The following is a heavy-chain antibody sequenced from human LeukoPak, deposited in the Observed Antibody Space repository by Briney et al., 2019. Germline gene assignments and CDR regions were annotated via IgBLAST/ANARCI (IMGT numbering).Heavy chain of an antibody. CDR1: GFTFSSYS. Sequence: GGSLRLSCAASGFTFSSYSMNLVRQAPGKGLEWVSYISSSSGTIYYADSVKGRFTISRDNAENSLYLQMNSLRDEDTAVYYCARDLNLYDSSGYYPRWGQGTLVTVSS. CDR3: ARDLNLYDSSGYYPR. CDR2: ISSSSGTI. J-gene: IGHJ4*02. D-gene: IGHD3-22*01. V-gene: IGHV3-48*02.